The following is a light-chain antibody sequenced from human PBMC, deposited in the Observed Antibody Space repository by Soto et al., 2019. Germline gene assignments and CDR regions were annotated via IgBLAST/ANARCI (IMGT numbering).Light chain of an antibody. CDR2: VNSDGSH. Sequence: QPVLTQSPSASASLGASVKLTCTLSSGHSSYAIAWHQQQPEKGPRYLMNVNSDGSHSKGDGIPDRFSGSSSGAERYLTISSLQSEDEADYYCRTWGTGIRVFGGGTKLTVL. J-gene: IGLJ3*02. V-gene: IGLV4-69*01. CDR1: SGHSSYA. CDR3: RTWGTGIRV.